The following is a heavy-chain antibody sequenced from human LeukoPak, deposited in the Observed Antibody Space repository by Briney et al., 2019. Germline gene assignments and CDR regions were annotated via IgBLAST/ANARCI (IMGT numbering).Heavy chain of an antibody. V-gene: IGHV3-23*01. J-gene: IGHJ3*02. Sequence: GGSLRLSCAASGFTFSSYAMSWVRQAPGKGLEWVSTVSGGGGTTYYADSVKGRFTISRDNAKNSLYLQMNSLRAEDTAMYYCARDLLNWEDAFDIWGQGTMVTVSS. D-gene: IGHD7-27*01. CDR3: ARDLLNWEDAFDI. CDR2: VSGGGGTT. CDR1: GFTFSSYA.